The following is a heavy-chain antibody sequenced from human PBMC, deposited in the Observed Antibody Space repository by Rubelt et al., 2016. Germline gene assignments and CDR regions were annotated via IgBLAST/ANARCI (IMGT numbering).Heavy chain of an antibody. J-gene: IGHJ4*02. D-gene: IGHD4-11*01. CDR3: ARSLHGDYSPELDC. V-gene: IGHV3-33*08. Sequence: VQLVESGGGLVQPGGSLRLSCAASGFTFNSYNVNWLRQAPGKGLEWVAVIWNDGSYKYYAESMKGRFTISRDNSKNTLYLQMNSLRADDTAVYYCARSLHGDYSPELDCWGQGTLVIVSS. CDR2: IWNDGSYK. CDR1: GFTFNSYN.